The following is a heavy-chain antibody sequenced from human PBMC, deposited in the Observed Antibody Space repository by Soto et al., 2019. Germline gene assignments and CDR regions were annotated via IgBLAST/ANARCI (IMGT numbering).Heavy chain of an antibody. V-gene: IGHV3-7*01. D-gene: IGHD3-10*01. CDR3: ARDNYYVSGSLFDY. Sequence: EVQLVESGGGLVQPGGSLRLSCAASGFTFSSYWMSWVRQAPGKGLEWVANIKQDGSEKYYVDSVKGRFTISRDNAKNSLYLQMNSLGVEDTAVYYCARDNYYVSGSLFDYWGQGTLVTVSS. CDR2: IKQDGSEK. J-gene: IGHJ4*02. CDR1: GFTFSSYW.